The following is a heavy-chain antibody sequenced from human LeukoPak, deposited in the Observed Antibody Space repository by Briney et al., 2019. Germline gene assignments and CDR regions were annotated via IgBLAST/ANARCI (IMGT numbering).Heavy chain of an antibody. J-gene: IGHJ4*02. CDR1: GDSISSGGYS. Sequence: SETLSLTCVVSGDSISSGGYSWSWIRQPPGKGLEWIGYIFHTGSTFYNPSLKSRVTISVDTSKNQFSLRLSSVTAADTAVYYCARGPYYFDSWGPGTLVTVSS. CDR2: IFHTGST. CDR3: ARGPYYFDS. V-gene: IGHV4-30-2*01.